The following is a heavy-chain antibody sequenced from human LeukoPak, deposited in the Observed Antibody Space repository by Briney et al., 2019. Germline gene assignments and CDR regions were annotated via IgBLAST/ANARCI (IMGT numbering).Heavy chain of an antibody. CDR3: ADESGQLLSSG. V-gene: IGHV3-48*03. CDR2: ISSSDSTI. J-gene: IGHJ4*02. D-gene: IGHD2-2*01. CDR1: GFTFSSYE. Sequence: GGSLRLSCAASGFTFSSYEMNWVRQAPGKGLEWVSYISSSDSTIYYADSVKGRFTISRDNAKNSLYLQMNSLRAEDTAVYYCADESGQLLSSGWGQGTLVTVSS.